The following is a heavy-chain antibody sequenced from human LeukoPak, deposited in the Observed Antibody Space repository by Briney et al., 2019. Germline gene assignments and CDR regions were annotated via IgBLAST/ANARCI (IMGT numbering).Heavy chain of an antibody. Sequence: SETLSLTCIVSGGSISNYYWSWIRQPPGKGLDWIGYVYYTGSTNYNPSLKSRVTISVDTSKNQFSLRLSSVTAADTAVYYCARHLTISGSYPFDSWGQGTLVTVSS. CDR2: VYYTGST. CDR1: GGSISNYY. CDR3: ARHLTISGSYPFDS. J-gene: IGHJ4*02. V-gene: IGHV4-59*08. D-gene: IGHD3-10*01.